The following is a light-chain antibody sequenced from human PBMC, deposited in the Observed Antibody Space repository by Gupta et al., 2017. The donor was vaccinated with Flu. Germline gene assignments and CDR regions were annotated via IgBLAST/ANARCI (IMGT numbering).Light chain of an antibody. CDR3: SSYTSTDTLYV. CDR2: DVT. V-gene: IGLV2-14*03. CDR1: SSDVGRSNS. J-gene: IGLJ1*01. Sequence: QSALTQPASVSGAPGQSITISCTGTSSDVGRSNSVSWYQQHPGKAPKLMIYDVTNRPSGVSSRFSGSKSGNTASLTISGLEAEDESDYYCSSYTSTDTLYVFGTGTKVTVL.